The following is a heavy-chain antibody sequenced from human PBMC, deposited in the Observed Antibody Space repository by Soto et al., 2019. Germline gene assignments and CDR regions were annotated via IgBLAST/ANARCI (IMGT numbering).Heavy chain of an antibody. CDR1: GGSFSGYY. Sequence: SETLSLTCAVYGGSFSGYYWSWIRQPPGKGLEWIGEINHSGSTNYNPSLKSRVTISVDTSKNQFSLKLSSVTAADTALYYCARRSPMVRGVIKKPYNWFDPWGQGTLVT. J-gene: IGHJ5*02. CDR3: ARRSPMVRGVIKKPYNWFDP. D-gene: IGHD3-10*01. CDR2: INHSGST. V-gene: IGHV4-34*01.